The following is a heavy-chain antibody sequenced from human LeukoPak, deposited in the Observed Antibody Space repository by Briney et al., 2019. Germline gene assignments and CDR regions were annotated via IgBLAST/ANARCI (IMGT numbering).Heavy chain of an antibody. CDR2: INQDGSEK. CDR1: GFTFSSHW. CDR3: ARDKVTY. V-gene: IGHV3-7*01. Sequence: GGSLRLSCAASGFTFSSHWMSWVRQTPGKGLERVAHINQDGSEKYYVDSVKGRFTISRDNAKNSLYLQMNSLRAEDTAVYYCARDKVTYWGQGTLVTVSS. J-gene: IGHJ4*02.